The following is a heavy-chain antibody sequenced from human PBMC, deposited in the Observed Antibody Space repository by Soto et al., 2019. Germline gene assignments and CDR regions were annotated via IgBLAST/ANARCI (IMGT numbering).Heavy chain of an antibody. V-gene: IGHV3-33*01. CDR2: IWYDGSNK. CDR3: ARSLSPFFDF. D-gene: IGHD3-16*01. J-gene: IGHJ4*02. CDR1: GFTFSIYG. Sequence: QVQLVESGGGVVQPGRSLRLSCAASGFTFSIYGMNWVRQAPGKGLEWVAVIWYDGSNKFYADSVKGRFTISRDNSKNTLYLQMISLRAEDTAVYFCARSLSPFFDFWGQGTLVTVSS.